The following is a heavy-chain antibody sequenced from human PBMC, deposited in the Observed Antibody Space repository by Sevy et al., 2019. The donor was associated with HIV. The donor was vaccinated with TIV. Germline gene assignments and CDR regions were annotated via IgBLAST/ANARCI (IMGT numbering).Heavy chain of an antibody. CDR2: IYTSGST. V-gene: IGHV4-4*07. J-gene: IGHJ4*02. Sequence: LSLTCTVSGGSISSYYWSWIRQPAGKGLEWIGRIYTSGSTNYNPSLKSRVTMSVDTSKNQFSLKLSSVTAADTAVYYCASDSYLHCSSTSCYNYFDYWGQGTLVTVSS. CDR1: GGSISSYY. D-gene: IGHD2-2*02. CDR3: ASDSYLHCSSTSCYNYFDY.